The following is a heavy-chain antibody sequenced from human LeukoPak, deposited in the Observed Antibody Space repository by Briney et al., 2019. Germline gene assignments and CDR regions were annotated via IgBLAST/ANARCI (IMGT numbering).Heavy chain of an antibody. CDR3: ARVYGDSIDY. CDR2: ISSSGSTI. J-gene: IGHJ4*02. D-gene: IGHD4-17*01. Sequence: GGSLRLSCAASGFTFSSYEMNWVRQAPGKGLEWVSYISSSGSTIYYADSVKGRFTISRDNAKNSLYLQMNSLRAEDTAVHYCARVYGDSIDYWGQGTLVTVSS. CDR1: GFTFSSYE. V-gene: IGHV3-48*03.